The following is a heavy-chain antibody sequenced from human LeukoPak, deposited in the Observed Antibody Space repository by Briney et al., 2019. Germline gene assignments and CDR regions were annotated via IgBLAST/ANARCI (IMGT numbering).Heavy chain of an antibody. Sequence: GGSLRLSCAASGFTFSSYWMNWARQAPGKGLEWVASINHNGNVNYYVDSVKGRFTISRDNAKNSLYLQMSNLRAEDTAVYYCAVRASMVRGVITMDVWGQGTTVTVSS. CDR2: INHNGNVN. D-gene: IGHD3-10*01. CDR3: AVRASMVRGVITMDV. CDR1: GFTFSSYW. J-gene: IGHJ6*02. V-gene: IGHV3-7*03.